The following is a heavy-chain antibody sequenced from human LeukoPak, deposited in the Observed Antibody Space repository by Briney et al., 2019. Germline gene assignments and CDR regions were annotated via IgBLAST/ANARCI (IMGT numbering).Heavy chain of an antibody. V-gene: IGHV3-23*01. J-gene: IGHJ4*02. CDR2: ISGDGTRT. D-gene: IGHD3-16*01. CDR3: GKWPGGAMDYFDY. Sequence: GGSLRLSCAASGFSFSSYAMTWARQAPVKGLEWVSAISGDGTRTYYADSVKGRFTISRDNSKNTLYLEMSSLRVEDTAIYYCGKWPGGAMDYFDYWGQGTLVTVSS. CDR1: GFSFSSYA.